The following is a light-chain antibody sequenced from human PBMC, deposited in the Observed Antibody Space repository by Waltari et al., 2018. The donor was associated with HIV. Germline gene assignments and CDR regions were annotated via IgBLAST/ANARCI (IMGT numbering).Light chain of an antibody. Sequence: QSALTQPPSASGSPGQSVTISCTGTSSDVGGYNYVSWYQQHPGKAPKLMIYEVSKRHSGVPDRFSGSKSGNTASLTVSGLQAEDEADYYCSSYAGSNNFNVVFGGGTKLTVL. V-gene: IGLV2-8*01. CDR2: EVS. CDR3: SSYAGSNNFNVV. J-gene: IGLJ2*01. CDR1: SSDVGGYNY.